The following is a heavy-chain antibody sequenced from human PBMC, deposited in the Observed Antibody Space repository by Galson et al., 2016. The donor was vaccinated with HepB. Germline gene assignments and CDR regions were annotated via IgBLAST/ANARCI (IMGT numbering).Heavy chain of an antibody. CDR1: EFTFSSYV. J-gene: IGHJ3*01. CDR2: ISYGGGDK. D-gene: IGHD3-3*01. CDR3: AKGGSQPRKLATIFGVVKSSAFDV. Sequence: SLRLSCAASEFTFSSYVMSWVRQAPGKGLEWVADISYGGGDKYYADSVKGRLTTSRDNSRNTLYLQMNSLRAEDTAVYYCAKGGSQPRKLATIFGVVKSSAFDVWGQGTMVTVSS. V-gene: IGHV3-30*18.